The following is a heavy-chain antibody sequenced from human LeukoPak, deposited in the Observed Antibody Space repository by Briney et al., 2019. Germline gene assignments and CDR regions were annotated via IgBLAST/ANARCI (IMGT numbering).Heavy chain of an antibody. D-gene: IGHD5-12*01. J-gene: IGHJ5*02. CDR1: GASISGPTSY. V-gene: IGHV4-39*01. Sequence: SETLSLTCTVSGASISGPTSYWRWIRQPPGTGLEWIASVYSGGSAYYNPSLKSRVIISVDTSNNKFSLRLTSVTAADTAMYYCARHESGTGFDPWGQGTLVTVSS. CDR3: ARHESGTGFDP. CDR2: VYSGGSA.